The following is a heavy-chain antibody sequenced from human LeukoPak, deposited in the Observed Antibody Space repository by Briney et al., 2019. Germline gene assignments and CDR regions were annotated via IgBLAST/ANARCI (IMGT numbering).Heavy chain of an antibody. V-gene: IGHV3-33*01. Sequence: GGSLRLSCAASGFTFSSYGMHWVRQAPGKGLEWVSVIWYDGSNKYYADSVKGRFTISRDNSKNTLYLQMNSLRAEDTAVYYCARDLMAGTGYFDYWGQGTLVTVSS. CDR2: IWYDGSNK. CDR3: ARDLMAGTGYFDY. D-gene: IGHD6-19*01. J-gene: IGHJ4*02. CDR1: GFTFSSYG.